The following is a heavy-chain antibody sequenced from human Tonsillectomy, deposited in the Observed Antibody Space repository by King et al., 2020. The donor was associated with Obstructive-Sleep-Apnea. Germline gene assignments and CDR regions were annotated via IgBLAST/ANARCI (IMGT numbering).Heavy chain of an antibody. D-gene: IGHD2-8*02. CDR1: GGSISSSTYY. V-gene: IGHV4-39*01. CDR2: IYYGGST. CDR3: AGTRGVYWSHIDY. J-gene: IGHJ4*02. Sequence: QLQESGPGLVKPSGTLSLTCTVSGGSISSSTYYWGWIRQPPGKGLEWIGYIYYGGSTYYNPSLTSRVTMYVDTSKNQFSLKLSSVTAADTAVYYCAGTRGVYWSHIDYWGQGTLVTVSS.